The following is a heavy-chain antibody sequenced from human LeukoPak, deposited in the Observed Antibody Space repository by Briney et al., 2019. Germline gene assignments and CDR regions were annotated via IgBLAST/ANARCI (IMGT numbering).Heavy chain of an antibody. Sequence: PSETLSLTCTVSGGSISRYYWSWIRQPPGKGLEWIAYIYYSGSTNCNPSLKSRVTISVDTSKNQLSLKLSSVTAADTAVYYCARHSASTGYPMDYWGQGTLVTVSS. CDR3: ARHSASTGYPMDY. CDR1: GGSISRYY. D-gene: IGHD3-22*01. J-gene: IGHJ4*02. CDR2: IYYSGST. V-gene: IGHV4-59*08.